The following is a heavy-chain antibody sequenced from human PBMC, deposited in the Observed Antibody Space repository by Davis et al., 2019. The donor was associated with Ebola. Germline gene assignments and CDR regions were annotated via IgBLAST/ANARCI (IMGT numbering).Heavy chain of an antibody. J-gene: IGHJ5*02. CDR3: SRERWFDP. V-gene: IGHV3-33*08. Sequence: GESLKISCAASGFTLSTHWMHWVRQAPGKGLEWVAVIWYDGSNKYYADSVKGRFTISRDKAKNSLYLQMNSLRDEDTAVYYCSRERWFDPWGQGTLVTVSS. CDR1: GFTLSTHW. CDR2: IWYDGSNK.